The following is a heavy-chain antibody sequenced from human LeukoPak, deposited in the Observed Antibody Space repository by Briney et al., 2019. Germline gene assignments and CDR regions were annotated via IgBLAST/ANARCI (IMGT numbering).Heavy chain of an antibody. CDR3: ARDTEWEKNPDYFDY. V-gene: IGHV1-18*01. D-gene: IGHD1-26*01. CDR1: GYTFTSYG. Sequence: ASVKVSCKASGYTFTSYGISWVRQAPGQGLEWMGWISAKNGNTKYAQKDQGRVTMTTDTSTTTAYMELRSLRSDDTAVYYCARDTEWEKNPDYFDYWGQGTLVTVSS. J-gene: IGHJ4*02. CDR2: ISAKNGNT.